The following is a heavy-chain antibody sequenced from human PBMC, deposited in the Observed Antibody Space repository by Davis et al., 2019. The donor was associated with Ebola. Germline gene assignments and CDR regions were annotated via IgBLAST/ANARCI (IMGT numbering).Heavy chain of an antibody. CDR3: VRHVGSGWSHTDY. CDR2: LFYTGTT. V-gene: IGHV4-39*01. Sequence: SETLSLTCTVSGGSITTSLYYWGWIRQSPGKGLEWIGSLFYTGTTYYNPSLESRVTISVDTSKAYFSLKLTSVTAADTAIYYCVRHVGSGWSHTDYWGRGTLVTVSS. D-gene: IGHD2-15*01. CDR1: GGSITTSLYY. J-gene: IGHJ4*02.